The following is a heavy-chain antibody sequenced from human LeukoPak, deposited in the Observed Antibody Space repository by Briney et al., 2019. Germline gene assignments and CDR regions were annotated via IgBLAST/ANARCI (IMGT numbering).Heavy chain of an antibody. Sequence: ASVKVSCKASGYTFTGYYMHWVRQAPGQGLEWMGWINPNSGGTNYAQKFQGWVTMTRDTSISTAYMELSRLRSDDTAVYCCAREGVNSSSNPWFDPWGQGTLVTVSS. CDR3: AREGVNSSSNPWFDP. CDR1: GYTFTGYY. J-gene: IGHJ5*02. CDR2: INPNSGGT. D-gene: IGHD6-13*01. V-gene: IGHV1-2*04.